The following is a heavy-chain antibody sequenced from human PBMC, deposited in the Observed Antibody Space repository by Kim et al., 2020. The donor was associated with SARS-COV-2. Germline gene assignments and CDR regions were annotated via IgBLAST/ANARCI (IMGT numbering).Heavy chain of an antibody. J-gene: IGHJ4*02. Sequence: GGSLRLSCAASGFTFSSYAMSWVRQAPGKGLEWVSAISGNGGSTGYADSVKGRFTISRDNSKNTLYLQMNSLRAEDTAVYYCAKDTAVLLWCGELLAFDHWGQGTLVTVSS. V-gene: IGHV3-23*01. D-gene: IGHD3-10*01. CDR3: AKDTAVLLWCGELLAFDH. CDR2: ISGNGGST. CDR1: GFTFSSYA.